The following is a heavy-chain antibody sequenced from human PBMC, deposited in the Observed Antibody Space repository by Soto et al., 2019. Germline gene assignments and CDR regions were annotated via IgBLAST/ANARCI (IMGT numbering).Heavy chain of an antibody. D-gene: IGHD2-15*01. CDR2: ISGSGGST. J-gene: IGHJ6*02. Sequence: PGGSLRLSCAASGFTFSSYAMSWVRQAPGKGLEWVSAISGSGGSTYYADPVKGRFTISRDNSKNTLYLQMNSLRAEDTAVYYCARPGVVGYYYYGMDVWGQGTTVTVS. CDR1: GFTFSSYA. V-gene: IGHV3-23*01. CDR3: ARPGVVGYYYYGMDV.